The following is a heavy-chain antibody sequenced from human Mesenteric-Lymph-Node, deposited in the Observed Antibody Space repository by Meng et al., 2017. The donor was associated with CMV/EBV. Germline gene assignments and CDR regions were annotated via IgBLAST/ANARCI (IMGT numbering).Heavy chain of an antibody. CDR1: GFTGFTFSTYW. J-gene: IGHJ4*02. CDR3: ARNPVYYDSSGYLGDY. D-gene: IGHD3-22*01. Sequence: GGSLRLSCAASGFTGFTFSTYWMNGVRQAPGKGLEWVASIKQDGSKTDYVDSVKGRFTISRDDAKNSLYLQMNSLRAEDTAVYYCARNPVYYDSSGYLGDYWGQGTLVTVSS. V-gene: IGHV3-7*01. CDR2: IKQDGSKT.